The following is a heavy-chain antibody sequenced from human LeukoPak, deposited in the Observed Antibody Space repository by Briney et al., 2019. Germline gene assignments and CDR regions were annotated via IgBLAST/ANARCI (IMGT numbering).Heavy chain of an antibody. V-gene: IGHV3-21*01. CDR1: GFTFSSYS. D-gene: IGHD3-16*01. J-gene: IGHJ4*02. CDR3: AKERLGATLHSRVHFDY. Sequence: PGGSLRLSCAASGFTFSSYSMNWVRQAPGKGLEWVSSLSSSSSYIYYADSVKGRFTISRDNAKNSLYLQMNSLRAEDTAVYYCAKERLGATLHSRVHFDYWGQGTLVTVSS. CDR2: LSSSSSYI.